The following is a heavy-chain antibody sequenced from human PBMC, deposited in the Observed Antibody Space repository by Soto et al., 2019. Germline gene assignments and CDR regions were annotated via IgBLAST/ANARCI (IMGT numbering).Heavy chain of an antibody. V-gene: IGHV3-7*03. Sequence: GGSLRLSCAASGLMFSSYWMGWVRQAPGKGLEWVANLKEDGTTKYYVDSVKGRFTISRDNPKNSLYLQMNSLRAEDTATYYCARVREWGWFDAWGQGTLVTVSS. CDR3: ARVREWGWFDA. J-gene: IGHJ5*02. D-gene: IGHD1-26*01. CDR1: GLMFSSYW. CDR2: LKEDGTTK.